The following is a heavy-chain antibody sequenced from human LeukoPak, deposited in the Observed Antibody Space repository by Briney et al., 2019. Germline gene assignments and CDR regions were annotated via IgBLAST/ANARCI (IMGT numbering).Heavy chain of an antibody. CDR2: ISAYNGNT. CDR3: ARSGSGGNYYYGMDV. V-gene: IGHV1-18*01. CDR1: GYTFTSYG. D-gene: IGHD3-10*01. J-gene: IGHJ6*02. Sequence: ASVKVSCKASGYTFTSYGISWVRQAPGQALEWMGWISAYNGNTNYAQKLQGRVTMTTDTSTSTAYMELRSLRSDDTAVYYCARSGSGGNYYYGMDVWGQGTTVTVSS.